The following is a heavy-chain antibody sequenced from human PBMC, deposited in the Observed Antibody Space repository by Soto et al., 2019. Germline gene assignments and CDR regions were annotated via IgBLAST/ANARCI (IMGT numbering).Heavy chain of an antibody. CDR2: IKGGTCQT. D-gene: IGHD1-1*01. CDR3: ARGKGVEENYCYYCLDI. CDR1: GSPFTTHA. V-gene: IGHV1-3*01. J-gene: IGHJ6*02. Sequence: GASVKISCKASGSPFTTHAIHWVLQAPGHTLEWMSWIKGGTCQTKHSQRFQGRVSIARDTSASTVCRELSRLISEDTAVNYCARGKGVEENYCYYCLDIWDQVTRVAVSS.